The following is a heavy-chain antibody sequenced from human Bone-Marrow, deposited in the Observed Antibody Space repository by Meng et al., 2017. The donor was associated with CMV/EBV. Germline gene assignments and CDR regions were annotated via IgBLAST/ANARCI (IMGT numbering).Heavy chain of an antibody. CDR3: ARSYDSWSGYYYY. J-gene: IGHJ4*02. V-gene: IGHV4-61*01. CDR1: GGSVSSGSYY. D-gene: IGHD3-3*01. CDR2: IYYSGST. Sequence: SETLSLTCTVSGGSVSSGSYYWSWIRQPPGKGLEWIGYIYYSGSTNYNPSLKSRVTISVDTSKNQFSLKLSSVTAADTAVYYCARSYDSWSGYYYYWGQGTLVTVSS.